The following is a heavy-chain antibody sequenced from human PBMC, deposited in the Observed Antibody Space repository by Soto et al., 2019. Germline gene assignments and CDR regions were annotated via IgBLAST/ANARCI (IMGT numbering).Heavy chain of an antibody. D-gene: IGHD6-19*01. Sequence: QVQLVESGGGVVQPGRSLRLSCVASGFMFDSYGMHWVRQAPGKGLEWVAIILYDGSEKYHADSVKGRFTISRDNSKNTLYLQMNSLRAEDTALYYCAREPGPIAVAGFAYWGQGTLVTVSS. V-gene: IGHV3-33*01. CDR2: ILYDGSEK. CDR3: AREPGPIAVAGFAY. J-gene: IGHJ4*02. CDR1: GFMFDSYG.